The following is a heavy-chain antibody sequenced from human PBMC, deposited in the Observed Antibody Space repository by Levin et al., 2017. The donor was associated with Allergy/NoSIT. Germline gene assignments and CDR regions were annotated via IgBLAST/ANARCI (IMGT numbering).Heavy chain of an antibody. J-gene: IGHJ4*02. CDR1: GDSISRFY. D-gene: IGHD6-13*01. V-gene: IGHV4-59*01. CDR3: ARATRSSLIYYFDY. CDR2: GFYSGTT. Sequence: PSETLSLTCTVSGDSISRFYWSWIRQPPGRGLEWIGNGFYSGTTNYTHSLPLLFSLLVDTSKNQFSLKLSSVTAADTAVYYCARATRSSLIYYFDYWGQGTLVTVSS.